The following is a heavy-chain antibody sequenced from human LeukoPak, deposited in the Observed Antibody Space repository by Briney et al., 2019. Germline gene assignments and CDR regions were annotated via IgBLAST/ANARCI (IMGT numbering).Heavy chain of an antibody. V-gene: IGHV3-23*01. Sequence: GGSLRLSCAASGFTFSSYAMSWVRQAPGKGLEWVSAISGSGGSTYYADSVKGRFTISRDNAKNSLYLQMNSLRAEDTAVYYCARSIGYCSGGSCYSVLLAAFDYWGQGTLVTVSS. D-gene: IGHD2-15*01. CDR2: ISGSGGST. CDR1: GFTFSSYA. J-gene: IGHJ4*02. CDR3: ARSIGYCSGGSCYSVLLAAFDY.